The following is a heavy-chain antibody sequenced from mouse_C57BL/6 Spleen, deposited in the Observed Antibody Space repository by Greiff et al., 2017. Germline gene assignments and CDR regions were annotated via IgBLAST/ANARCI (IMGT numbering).Heavy chain of an antibody. Sequence: EVKLMESGEGLVKPGGSLKLSCAASGFTFSSYAMSWVRQTPEKRLEWVAYISSGGDYIYYADTVKGRFTISRDNARNTLYLQMSSLKSEDTAMYYCTRDRDSNYLAWFAYWGQGTLVTVSA. CDR2: ISSGGDYI. CDR1: GFTFSSYA. D-gene: IGHD2-5*01. CDR3: TRDRDSNYLAWFAY. V-gene: IGHV5-9-1*02. J-gene: IGHJ3*01.